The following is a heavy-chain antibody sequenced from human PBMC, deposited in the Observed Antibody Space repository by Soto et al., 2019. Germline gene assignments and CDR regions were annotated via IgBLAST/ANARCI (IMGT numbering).Heavy chain of an antibody. V-gene: IGHV4-39*01. CDR3: ARHVSKSGNGYEAADAFDI. D-gene: IGHD5-12*01. CDR2: IYYSGST. CDR1: GGSISSSSYY. Sequence: SETLSLTCTVAGGSISSSSYYWGWIRQPPGKGLEWIGSIYYSGSTYYNPSLKSRVTISVDTSKNQLSLKLSSVTAADTAVYYCARHVSKSGNGYEAADAFDIWGQGTMVTVSS. J-gene: IGHJ3*02.